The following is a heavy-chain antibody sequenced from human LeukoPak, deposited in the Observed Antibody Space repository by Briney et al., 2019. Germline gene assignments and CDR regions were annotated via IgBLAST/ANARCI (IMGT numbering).Heavy chain of an antibody. V-gene: IGHV4-39*01. CDR3: ARARGYFDY. CDR1: GGSISSSSYY. J-gene: IGHJ4*02. CDR2: IYYRGST. Sequence: PSETLSLTCTVSGGSISSSSYYWGWIRQPPGKGLEWIGSIYYRGSTYYNPSLKSRVTISVDTSKNQFSLKLSSVTAADTAVYYCARARGYFDYWGQGTLVTVSS.